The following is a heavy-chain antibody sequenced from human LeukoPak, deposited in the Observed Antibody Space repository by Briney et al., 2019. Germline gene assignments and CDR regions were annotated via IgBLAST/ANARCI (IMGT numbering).Heavy chain of an antibody. Sequence: GRSLRLSCAASGFTFSSYGMHWVRQAPGKGLEWVAVISYDGSNKYYADSVKGRFTISRDNSKNTLYLQMNSLRAEDTAVYYCARDTSSSWYGYWGQGTLVTVSS. D-gene: IGHD6-13*01. V-gene: IGHV3-30*03. CDR2: ISYDGSNK. J-gene: IGHJ4*02. CDR3: ARDTSSSWYGY. CDR1: GFTFSSYG.